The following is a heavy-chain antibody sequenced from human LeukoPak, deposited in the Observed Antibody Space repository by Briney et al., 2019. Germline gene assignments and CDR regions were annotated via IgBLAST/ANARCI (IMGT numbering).Heavy chain of an antibody. CDR1: GFTFGNYW. Sequence: GGSLRLSCAASGFTFGNYWMHWVRQAPGKGLVWVSRINSDGSSTSYADSVKGRFTISRDNAKNTLYLQMNSLRAEDTAVYYCARDPHGYWWFDPWGQGTLVTVSS. V-gene: IGHV3-74*01. CDR2: INSDGSST. CDR3: ARDPHGYWWFDP. J-gene: IGHJ5*02. D-gene: IGHD5-18*01.